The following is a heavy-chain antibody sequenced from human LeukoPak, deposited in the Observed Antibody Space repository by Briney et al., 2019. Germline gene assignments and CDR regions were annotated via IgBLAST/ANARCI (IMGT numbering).Heavy chain of an antibody. V-gene: IGHV4-38-2*01. CDR3: ARIVGASDY. Sequence: PSETLSLTCAVSGYSISSNNWWAWIRQPPGKGLEWIGSIYYSGSTYYNPSLKSRVTISVDTSKNQFSLKLSSVTAADTAVYYCARIVGASDYWGQGTLVTVSS. CDR2: IYYSGST. D-gene: IGHD1-26*01. CDR1: GYSISSNNW. J-gene: IGHJ4*02.